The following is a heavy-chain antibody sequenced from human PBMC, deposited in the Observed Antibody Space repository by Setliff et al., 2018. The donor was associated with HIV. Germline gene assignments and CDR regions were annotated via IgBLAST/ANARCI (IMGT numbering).Heavy chain of an antibody. CDR2: IRSTPYGGTT. CDR3: TRAYDSSGYYYRAAFDI. Sequence: GGSLRLSCTASGFTFGDYSMSWVRQAPGKGLEWVAFIRSTPYGGTTEYAASVKGRFTISRDDSKSIAYLQMNSLKTEDTAVYYCTRAYDSSGYYYRAAFDIWGQGTMVTVSS. J-gene: IGHJ3*02. CDR1: GFTFGDYS. D-gene: IGHD3-22*01. V-gene: IGHV3-49*04.